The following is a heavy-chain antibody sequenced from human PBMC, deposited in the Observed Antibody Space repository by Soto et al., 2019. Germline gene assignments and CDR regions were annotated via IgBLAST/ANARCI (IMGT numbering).Heavy chain of an antibody. J-gene: IGHJ6*02. V-gene: IGHV5-51*01. CDR2: IYPGDSDT. Sequence: GESLKISCKGSGYSFTSYWIGWVRQMPGKGLEWMGIIYPGDSDTRYSPSFQGQVTIAADKSISTAYLQWSSLKASDTAMYYCARFNRGGITMVRGWDIVWGQGTTVTVSS. CDR1: GYSFTSYW. D-gene: IGHD3-10*01. CDR3: ARFNRGGITMVRGWDIV.